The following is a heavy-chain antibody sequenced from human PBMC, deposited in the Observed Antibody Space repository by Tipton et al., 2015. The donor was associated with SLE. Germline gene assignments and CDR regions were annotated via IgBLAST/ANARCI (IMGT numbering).Heavy chain of an antibody. D-gene: IGHD2/OR15-2a*01. CDR3: AREDFGEAFDI. CDR1: GFTFSAYE. V-gene: IGHV3-48*03. J-gene: IGHJ3*02. CDR2: ISSSGSTV. Sequence: GSLRLSCAASGFTFSAYEMNWVRQAPGKGLEWVSYISSSGSTVYYADSVKGRFTISRDNAKNSLYLQMSSLRAEDTAVYYCAREDFGEAFDIWGQGTMVTVPS.